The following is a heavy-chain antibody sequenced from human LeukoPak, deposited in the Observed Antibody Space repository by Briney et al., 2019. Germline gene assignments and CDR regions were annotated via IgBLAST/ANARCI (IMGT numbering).Heavy chain of an antibody. V-gene: IGHV3-23*01. CDR1: GFTFSSYA. CDR3: ANERGWLAIFDY. Sequence: GGSLRLSCAASGFTFSSYAMNWVRQAPGKGLEWVSSINTSGGSTYYTDSVKGRFTISRDNSKNTLYLQINSLRAEDTAVYYCANERGWLAIFDYWGQGTLVTVSS. CDR2: INTSGGST. D-gene: IGHD3-22*01. J-gene: IGHJ4*01.